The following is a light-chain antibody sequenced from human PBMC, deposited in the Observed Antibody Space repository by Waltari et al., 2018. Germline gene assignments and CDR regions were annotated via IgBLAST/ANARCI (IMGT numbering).Light chain of an antibody. J-gene: IGKJ2*01. CDR1: QSVRSY. CDR2: DAS. Sequence: EIVLTRSPATLSLSPGESATLSCRASQSVRSYLAWYQQKPGQAPRLLIYDASNRATGIPARFSGSGSGTDFTLTISSLEPKDFAVYYCQQRSNWPYTFGQGTKLEIK. V-gene: IGKV3-11*01. CDR3: QQRSNWPYT.